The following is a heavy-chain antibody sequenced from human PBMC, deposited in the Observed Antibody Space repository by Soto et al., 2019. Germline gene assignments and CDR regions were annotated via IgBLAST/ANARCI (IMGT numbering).Heavy chain of an antibody. CDR2: INHSGST. J-gene: IGHJ6*03. D-gene: IGHD3-3*01. CDR3: ASINNGRTRHSGGDFWSGRYYYYYMDV. Sequence: QVQPQQWGAGLLKPSETLSLTCAVYGGSFSGYYWSWIRQPPGKGLEWIGEINHSGSTNYNPSLKSRVTISVDTSKNQFSLKLSSVTAADTAVYYCASINNGRTRHSGGDFWSGRYYYYYMDVWGKGTTVTVSS. CDR1: GGSFSGYY. V-gene: IGHV4-34*01.